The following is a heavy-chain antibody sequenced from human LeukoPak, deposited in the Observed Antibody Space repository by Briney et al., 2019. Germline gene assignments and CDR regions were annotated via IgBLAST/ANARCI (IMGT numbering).Heavy chain of an antibody. CDR2: IGGGDDDR. V-gene: IGHV3-23*01. CDR1: GFTFSVHA. CDR3: AKDATPFNSVWDHFDS. Sequence: GGSLRLSCAASGFTFSVHAMSWVRQAPGKGPEWVSSIGGGDDDRYYADSVKGRFTVTRDNSNNMVYLQLNSLRAEDTALYYCAKDATPFNSVWDHFDSWGQGTLVTVSS. J-gene: IGHJ4*02. D-gene: IGHD1-26*01.